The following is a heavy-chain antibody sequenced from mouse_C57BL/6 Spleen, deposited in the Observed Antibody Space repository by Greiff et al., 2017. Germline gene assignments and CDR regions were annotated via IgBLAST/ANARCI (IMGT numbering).Heavy chain of an antibody. CDR3: ARNYGSSYGYFDV. D-gene: IGHD1-1*01. Sequence: EVQLQQSGPGMVKPSQSLSLTCTVTGYSITSGYDWHWIRHFPGNKLEWMGYISYSGSTNYNPSLKSRISITHDTSKNHFFLKLNSVTTEDTATYYCARNYGSSYGYFDVWGTGTTVTVSS. J-gene: IGHJ1*03. CDR1: GYSITSGYD. V-gene: IGHV3-1*01. CDR2: ISYSGST.